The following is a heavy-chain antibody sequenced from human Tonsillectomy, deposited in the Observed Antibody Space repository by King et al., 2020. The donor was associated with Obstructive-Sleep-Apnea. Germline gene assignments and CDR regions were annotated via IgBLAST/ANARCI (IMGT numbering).Heavy chain of an antibody. D-gene: IGHD3-10*01. CDR2: INPNGGNT. V-gene: IGHV1-8*01. CDR1: GYTFTTYD. Sequence: QLVQSGAEVKKPGASVKVSCKASGYTFTTYDITWVRQASGQGLEWMGWINPNGGNTGLAQKFQDRLTMTMNTSISTVYMELSSLRSEDAAVYYCARGQITMIRGILRSYYFDYWGQGTLVTVSS. J-gene: IGHJ4*02. CDR3: ARGQITMIRGILRSYYFDY.